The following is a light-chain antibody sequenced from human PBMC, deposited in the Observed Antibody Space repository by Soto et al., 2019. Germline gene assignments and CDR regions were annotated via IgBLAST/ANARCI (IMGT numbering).Light chain of an antibody. Sequence: QSVLTQPPSVSGSPGQSVTISCTGTSSDVGGYNRVSWYQQPPGTAPKLMIYEVSNRPSGVPDRFSGSKSGNTASLTISGLQTEDEADYYCNSYTSSSSTYVFGTGTKLTVL. J-gene: IGLJ1*01. CDR2: EVS. CDR3: NSYTSSSSTYV. CDR1: SSDVGGYNR. V-gene: IGLV2-18*02.